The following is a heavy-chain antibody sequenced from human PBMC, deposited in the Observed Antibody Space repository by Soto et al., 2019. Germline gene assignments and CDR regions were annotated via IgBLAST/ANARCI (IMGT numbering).Heavy chain of an antibody. CDR3: SRDLRISTGTTGTTRDLFDY. V-gene: IGHV1-46*01. CDR2: INPSGGST. Sequence: QVQLVQSGAEVKKPGASVKVSCKASGYTFTSYYMHWVRQAPGQGLEWMGIINPSGGSTSYEQKVRGRVTMTSNTATSTVYMELTSRRSEDTAVYYCSRDLRISTGTTGTTRDLFDYWGQGTLVTVSS. D-gene: IGHD1-1*01. CDR1: GYTFTSYY. J-gene: IGHJ4*02.